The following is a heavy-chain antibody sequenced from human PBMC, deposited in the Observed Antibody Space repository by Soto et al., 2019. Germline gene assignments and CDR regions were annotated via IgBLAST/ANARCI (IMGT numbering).Heavy chain of an antibody. J-gene: IGHJ4*02. CDR1: GFTFDDYA. CDR3: AKDMWYGSGSYYGGPFDY. Sequence: GGSLRLSCAASGFTFDDYAMHWVRQAPGKGLEWVSGISWNSGSIGYADSVKGRFTISRDNAKNSLYLQMNSLRAEDTALYYCAKDMWYGSGSYYGGPFDYWGQGTLVTVSS. V-gene: IGHV3-9*01. CDR2: ISWNSGSI. D-gene: IGHD3-10*01.